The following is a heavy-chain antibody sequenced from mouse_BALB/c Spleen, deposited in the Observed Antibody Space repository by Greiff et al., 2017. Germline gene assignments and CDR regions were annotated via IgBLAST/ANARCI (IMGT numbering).Heavy chain of an antibody. Sequence: QVQLKESGAELARPGASVKLSCKASGYTFTSYWMQWVKQRPGQGLEWIGAIYPGDGDTRYTQKFKGKATLTADKSSSTAYMQLSSLASEDSAVYYCARIGDHDYWGQGTTLTVSS. V-gene: IGHV1-87*01. CDR3: ARIGDHDY. CDR2: IYPGDGDT. CDR1: GYTFTSYW. D-gene: IGHD2-14*01. J-gene: IGHJ2*01.